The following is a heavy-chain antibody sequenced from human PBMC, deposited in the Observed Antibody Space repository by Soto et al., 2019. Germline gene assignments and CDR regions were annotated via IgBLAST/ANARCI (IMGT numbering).Heavy chain of an antibody. CDR1: GGSISDISYC. CDR2: MFYSGAT. J-gene: IGHJ5*02. D-gene: IGHD2-15*01. V-gene: IGHV4-39*01. Sequence: SEALSLICTVSGGSISDISYCWGWIRQPPGKGLQWIGCMFYSGATYYNPSLKNRVTLSVDTSNNEFSLKLVSVTAPDTAVYYCARHKSGSDWLDPWGQGTLVTVS. CDR3: ARHKSGSDWLDP.